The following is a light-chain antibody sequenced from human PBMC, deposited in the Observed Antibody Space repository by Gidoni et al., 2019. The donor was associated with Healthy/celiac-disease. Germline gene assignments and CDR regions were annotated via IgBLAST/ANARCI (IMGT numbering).Light chain of an antibody. V-gene: IGKV1-33*01. CDR2: DAS. CDR3: QQYDNLPGGT. J-gene: IGKJ3*01. Sequence: GDRVTITCQASQDISNYLNWYQQKPGKAPKLLIYDASNLETGVPSRFSGSGSGTDFTFTISSLQPEDIATYYCQQYDNLPGGTFXPGTKVDIK. CDR1: QDISNY.